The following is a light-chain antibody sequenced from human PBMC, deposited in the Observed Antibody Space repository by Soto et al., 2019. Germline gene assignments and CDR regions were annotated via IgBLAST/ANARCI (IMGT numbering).Light chain of an antibody. Sequence: DIQLTQSPSSLSASVGDRVTITCRAIQSISSYLNWYQQKPGTAPKLLIYAASSLQSGVPSRFSGSGSGTDLTLTISSLQPEDFATYYCQQSYSTPVTFGQGTKVEIK. CDR3: QQSYSTPVT. J-gene: IGKJ1*01. CDR1: QSISSY. CDR2: AAS. V-gene: IGKV1-39*01.